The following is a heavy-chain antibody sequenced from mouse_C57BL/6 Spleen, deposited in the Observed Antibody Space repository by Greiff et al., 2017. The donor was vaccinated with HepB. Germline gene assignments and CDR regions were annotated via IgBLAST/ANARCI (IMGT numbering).Heavy chain of an antibody. J-gene: IGHJ4*01. V-gene: IGHV3-6*01. D-gene: IGHD2-5*01. Sequence: EVHLVESGPGLVKPSQSLSLTCSVTGYSITSGYYWNWIRQFPGNKLEWMGYISYDGSNNYNPSLKNRISITRDTSKNQFFLKLNSVTTEDTATYYCASLLAYYSNPYAMDYWGQGTSVTVSS. CDR1: GYSITSGYY. CDR3: ASLLAYYSNPYAMDY. CDR2: ISYDGSN.